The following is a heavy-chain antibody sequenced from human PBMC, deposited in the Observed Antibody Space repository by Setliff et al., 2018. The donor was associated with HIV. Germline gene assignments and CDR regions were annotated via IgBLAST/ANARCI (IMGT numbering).Heavy chain of an antibody. J-gene: IGHJ6*03. Sequence: SETLSLTCTVSGGSISSYYWSWIRQPPGKGLEWIGYINTSGTTNYNPSLKSRVTISVDTSKNQFSLKLSSVTAADTAVYYCARDRDIVVVPASPQGYYYYMDVWGKGTTVTVSS. D-gene: IGHD2-2*01. CDR1: GGSISSYY. CDR3: ARDRDIVVVPASPQGYYYYMDV. CDR2: INTSGTT. V-gene: IGHV4-4*09.